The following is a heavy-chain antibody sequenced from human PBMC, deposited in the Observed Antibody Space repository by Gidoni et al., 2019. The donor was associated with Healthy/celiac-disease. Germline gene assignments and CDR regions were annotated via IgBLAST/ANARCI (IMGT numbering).Heavy chain of an antibody. CDR2: INHSGST. CDR1: GGSFSGYY. Sequence: QVQLQQWGAGLLTPSETLSLTCAVYGGSFSGYYWSWIRQRPGKGLEWIGEINHSGSTNYNPSLKSRVTISVDTSKNQFSLKLSSVTAADTAVYYCARRSRGRLFDYWGQGTLVTVSS. V-gene: IGHV4-34*01. CDR3: ARRSRGRLFDY. D-gene: IGHD2-15*01. J-gene: IGHJ4*02.